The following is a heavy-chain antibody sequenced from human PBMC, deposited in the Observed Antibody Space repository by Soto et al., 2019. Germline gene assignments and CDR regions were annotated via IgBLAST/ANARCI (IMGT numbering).Heavy chain of an antibody. V-gene: IGHV4-34*01. D-gene: IGHD3-16*01. CDR3: AWRGGDVYYYYMDV. CDR1: GGSFSGYY. Sequence: SETLSLTCAVYGGSFSGYYWSWIRQPPGKGLEWIGEINHSGSTNYNPSLKSRVTISVDTSKNQFSLKLSSVTAADTAVYYCAWRGGDVYYYYMDVWGKGTTVTVSS. CDR2: INHSGST. J-gene: IGHJ6*03.